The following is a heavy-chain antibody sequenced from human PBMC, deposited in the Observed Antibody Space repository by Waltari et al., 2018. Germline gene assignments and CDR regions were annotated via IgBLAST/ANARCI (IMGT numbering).Heavy chain of an antibody. CDR2: IYYSGST. J-gene: IGHJ5*02. CDR3: ASYNWNYAWFDP. Sequence: QLQLQESGPGLVKPSETLSLACTVSGGSISSGSDYLGSIRQPPGKGLEWIGTIYYSGSTYYNPSLKSRLTISVDTSKNQFSLNLSSVTAADTAVYYCASYNWNYAWFDPWGQGTLVTVSS. D-gene: IGHD1-7*01. CDR1: GGSISSGSDY. V-gene: IGHV4-39*07.